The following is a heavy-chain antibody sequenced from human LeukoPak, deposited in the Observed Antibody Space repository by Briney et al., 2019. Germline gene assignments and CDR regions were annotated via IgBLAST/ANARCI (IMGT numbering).Heavy chain of an antibody. D-gene: IGHD1-26*01. V-gene: IGHV3-33*08. CDR2: IWYDGSNK. CDR1: GFTFSSYG. CDR3: ARDGGSYYFHY. J-gene: IGHJ4*02. Sequence: GGSLRLSCAASGFTFSSYGMHWVRQAPGKGLEWVAVIWYDGSNKYYADSVKGRFTISRDNSKNTLDLQMNSLRAEDTAVYYCARDGGSYYFHYWGQGTLVTVSS.